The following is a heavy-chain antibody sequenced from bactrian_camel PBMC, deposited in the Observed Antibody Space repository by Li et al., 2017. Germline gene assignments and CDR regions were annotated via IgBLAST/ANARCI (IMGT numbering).Heavy chain of an antibody. CDR2: IYTGGGDT. D-gene: IGHD6*01. Sequence: VQLVESGGGSVQAGGSLRLSCAASGDINRRRCGMGWFRQAPGKEREGVAVIYTGGGDTYYADSVKGRFTVSQDNAKQVYLQMNSLKPEDTAMYYCVTRPRGSWCTLWGEYEYWGQGTQVTVSS. J-gene: IGHJ4*01. V-gene: IGHV3S40*01. CDR3: VTRPRGSWCTLWGEYEY. CDR1: GDINRRRCG.